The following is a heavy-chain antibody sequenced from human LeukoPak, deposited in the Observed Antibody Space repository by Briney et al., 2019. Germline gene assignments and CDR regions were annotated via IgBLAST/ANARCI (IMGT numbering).Heavy chain of an antibody. CDR2: INPSGGST. D-gene: IGHD2-15*01. CDR3: ARTFYCTGGSCYVNFDY. CDR1: GYTFTTYY. Sequence: ASVKVSCKASGYTFTTYYIHWVRQAPGQGLEWMGIINPSGGSTSYAQKFQGRVTMTRDTSTSTVYMELSSLTSEDTAVYYCARTFYCTGGSCYVNFDYWGQGTLVTVSS. J-gene: IGHJ4*02. V-gene: IGHV1-46*01.